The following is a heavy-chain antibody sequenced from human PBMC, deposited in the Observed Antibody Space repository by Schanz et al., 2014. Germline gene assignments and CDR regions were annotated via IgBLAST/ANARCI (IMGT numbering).Heavy chain of an antibody. D-gene: IGHD2-2*01. V-gene: IGHV3-13*05. CDR2: IGPASDP. J-gene: IGHJ4*02. CDR3: ARGRRGDCRRTSCTYYFDY. Sequence: EVQLVESGGGLVQPGGSLRLSCAASGFTFISYNMNWVRQAPGKGLEWVSGIGPASDPYYAGSVKGRFTISRENGKNSLYLQMNSLRAGDTAVYYCARGRRGDCRRTSCTYYFDYWGQGTLVTVSS. CDR1: GFTFISYN.